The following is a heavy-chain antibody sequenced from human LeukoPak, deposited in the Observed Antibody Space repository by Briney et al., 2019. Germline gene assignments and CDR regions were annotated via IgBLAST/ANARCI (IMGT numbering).Heavy chain of an antibody. Sequence: GGSLRLSCAASGLSLSSNNMHWVRQAPGGGLEWLSYISAGSGTVFSADSVKGRFSTSRDNARESLFLQMNSLRVEDTAVYYCARDLGLRRMIWGRGTLVIVSS. J-gene: IGHJ2*01. CDR2: ISAGSGTV. CDR1: GLSLSSNN. CDR3: ARDLGLRRMI. V-gene: IGHV3-48*04.